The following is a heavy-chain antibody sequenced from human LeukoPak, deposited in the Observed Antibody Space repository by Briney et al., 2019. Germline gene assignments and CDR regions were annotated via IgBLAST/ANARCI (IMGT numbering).Heavy chain of an antibody. D-gene: IGHD4-23*01. J-gene: IGHJ4*02. CDR3: ARSDYGGNQYYFDY. V-gene: IGHV4-4*09. CDR2: IYTSGST. CDR1: GGSISSYY. Sequence: SETLSLTCTVSGGSISSYYWSWIRQPPGKGLEWIGYIYTSGSTNYNPSLKSRVTISVDTSKNQFSLKLSSVTAADTAVYYCARSDYGGNQYYFDYWGQGTLVTLSS.